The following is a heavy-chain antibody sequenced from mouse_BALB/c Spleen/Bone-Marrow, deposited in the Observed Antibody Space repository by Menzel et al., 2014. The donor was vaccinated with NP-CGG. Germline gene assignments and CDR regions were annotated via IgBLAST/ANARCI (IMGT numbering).Heavy chain of an antibody. CDR1: GFSVISYG. D-gene: IGHD2-1*01. J-gene: IGHJ4*01. V-gene: IGHV2-4*02. Sequence: QVQLKESGPGLVQPSQSLFITCTVSGFSVISYGVHWVRRPPGKGLEWLGVIWSGGSTDYNAAFISRLSISKDNSKSQVFFKMNSLQADDTAIYYCARNDYGNPHYAMDYWGQGTSVTVSS. CDR2: IWSGGST. CDR3: ARNDYGNPHYAMDY.